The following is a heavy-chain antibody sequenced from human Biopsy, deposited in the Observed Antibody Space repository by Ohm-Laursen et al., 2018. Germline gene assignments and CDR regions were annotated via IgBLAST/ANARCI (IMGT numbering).Heavy chain of an antibody. D-gene: IGHD2-15*01. CDR2: PSGSGGTT. V-gene: IGHV3-23*01. CDR3: AKTFHGSSFLYDY. CDR1: GFTFSSYG. Sequence: SLRLSCTAPGFTFSSYGMSWVRQAPGKGLEWVSVPSGSGGTTYYADSVKGRFTISRDNSKNTLYLQMNSLTAEDTAVYYCAKTFHGSSFLYDYWGQGTLVTVSS. J-gene: IGHJ4*02.